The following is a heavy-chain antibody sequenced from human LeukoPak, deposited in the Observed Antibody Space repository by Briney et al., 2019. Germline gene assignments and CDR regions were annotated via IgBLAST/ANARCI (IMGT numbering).Heavy chain of an antibody. V-gene: IGHV1-69*05. Sequence: SVKVSCKASGGTFSSYPISWVRQAPGQGLEWMGRIIPIFGTAKYAQKFQDRVTITTDESTSTAYMELSSLRSEDTAVYYCAKDEGKGFDPWGQGTLVTVSS. CDR2: IIPIFGTA. J-gene: IGHJ5*02. CDR1: GGTFSSYP. CDR3: AKDEGKGFDP.